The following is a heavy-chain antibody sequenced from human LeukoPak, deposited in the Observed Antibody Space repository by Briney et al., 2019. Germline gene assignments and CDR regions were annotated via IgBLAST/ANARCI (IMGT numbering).Heavy chain of an antibody. CDR2: INHIGST. CDR3: ARVSGSYNRAFDI. V-gene: IGHV4-34*01. Sequence: SETLSLTCAVYGPSFSGYYWSWIRQPPGKGLEWIGEINHIGSTNYNPSLKSRATISVATSKNQFSLKLSSVTAADTAVYYCARVSGSYNRAFDIWGQGTMVTVSS. J-gene: IGHJ3*02. CDR1: GPSFSGYY. D-gene: IGHD1-26*01.